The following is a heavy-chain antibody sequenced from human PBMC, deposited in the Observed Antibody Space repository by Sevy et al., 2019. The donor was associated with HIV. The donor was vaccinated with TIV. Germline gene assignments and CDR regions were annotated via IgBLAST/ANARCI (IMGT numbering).Heavy chain of an antibody. D-gene: IGHD3-22*01. J-gene: IGHJ3*01. Sequence: GESLKISCKGSGYTFNTYWIAWVRQMPGKGLEWMGIIYPDDSDTRYSPSFQDHVTISADKSTDTAYLQWSSLKASDTAMYYCARPALNYYDSNGYGFNLWGQGTMVTVSS. CDR1: GYTFNTYW. CDR2: IYPDDSDT. V-gene: IGHV5-51*01. CDR3: ARPALNYYDSNGYGFNL.